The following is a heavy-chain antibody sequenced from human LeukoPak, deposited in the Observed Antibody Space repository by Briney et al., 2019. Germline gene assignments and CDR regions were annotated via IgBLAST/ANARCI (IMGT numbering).Heavy chain of an antibody. Sequence: PSETLSFTCTVSGGSMSNYWWNWIRQPPGKGLEWIGYIYYDGSTYYNPALNSRVTISIDTSKNQFSLKLNSVTAADTAVYYCARRLCSSLTCNIGPSGNWLDPWGQGTLVTVSS. CDR1: GGSMSNYW. CDR3: ARRLCSSLTCNIGPSGNWLDP. D-gene: IGHD2-2*02. CDR2: IYYDGST. V-gene: IGHV4-59*08. J-gene: IGHJ5*02.